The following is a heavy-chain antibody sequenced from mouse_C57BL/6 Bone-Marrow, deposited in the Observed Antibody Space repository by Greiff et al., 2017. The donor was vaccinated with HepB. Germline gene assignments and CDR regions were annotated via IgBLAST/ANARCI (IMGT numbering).Heavy chain of an antibody. CDR2: IDPSDSYT. J-gene: IGHJ3*01. Sequence: QVQLQQPGAELVRPGTSVKLSCKASGYTFTSYWMHWVKQRPGQGLEWIGVIDPSDSYTNYNQKFKGKATLTVDTSSSTAYMQLSSLTSEDSAVYYCARGLITTVPRFAYWGQGTLVTVAA. CDR3: ARGLITTVPRFAY. D-gene: IGHD1-1*01. V-gene: IGHV1-59*01. CDR1: GYTFTSYW.